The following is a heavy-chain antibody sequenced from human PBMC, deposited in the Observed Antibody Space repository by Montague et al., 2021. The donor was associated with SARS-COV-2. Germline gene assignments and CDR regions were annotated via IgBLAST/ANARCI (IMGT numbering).Heavy chain of an antibody. CDR2: IYYSGST. CDR3: AREIGYCSSTSCYEGYAFDY. Sequence: SETLSPTRTLSGGSISSSSYYWGWIRQPPGKGLEWIGSIYYSGSTYYXPSLKSRVTISVDTSKNQFSLKLSSVTAADTAVYYCAREIGYCSSTSCYEGYAFDYWGQGTLVTVSS. CDR1: GGSISSSSYY. V-gene: IGHV4-39*02. J-gene: IGHJ4*02. D-gene: IGHD2-2*01.